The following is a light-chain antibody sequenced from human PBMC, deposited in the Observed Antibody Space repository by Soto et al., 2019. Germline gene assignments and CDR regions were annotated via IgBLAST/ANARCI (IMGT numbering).Light chain of an antibody. CDR1: SSNIGAGYD. V-gene: IGLV1-40*01. CDR2: GNS. Sequence: QSVLTQPPSVAGAPGQRVTISCTGSSSNIGAGYDVHWYQQLPGTAPKLLIYGNSNRPSVVPDRFSGSKSGTSASLAITGLQAEDVADYYCQSYDSSLSGVVFGGGTKLTVL. CDR3: QSYDSSLSGVV. J-gene: IGLJ2*01.